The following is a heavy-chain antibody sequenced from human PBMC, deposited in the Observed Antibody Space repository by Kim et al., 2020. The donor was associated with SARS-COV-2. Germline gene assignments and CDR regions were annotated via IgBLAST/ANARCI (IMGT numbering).Heavy chain of an antibody. J-gene: IGHJ3*02. D-gene: IGHD3-3*01. Sequence: GGSLRLSCAASGFTFSSYSMNWVRQAPGKGLEWVSSISSSSSYIYYADSVKGRFTISRDNAKNSLYLQMNSLRAEDTAVYYCARDRITIFGLPTPPDAFDIWGQGTMVTVSS. CDR3: ARDRITIFGLPTPPDAFDI. CDR2: ISSSSSYI. CDR1: GFTFSSYS. V-gene: IGHV3-21*01.